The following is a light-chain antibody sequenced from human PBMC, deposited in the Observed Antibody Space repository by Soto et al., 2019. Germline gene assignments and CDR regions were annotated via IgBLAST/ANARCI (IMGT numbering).Light chain of an antibody. J-gene: IGLJ1*01. CDR3: AAWDDSLSGPLYV. CDR2: SNN. V-gene: IGLV1-47*02. Sequence: QSVLTQPPSASGTPGQRVTISCSGSSSNIGSNYVYWYQQLPGTAPKLLIYSNNQRPSGVPDRFSGSESGTSASLAISGLRSEDEADYYCAAWDDSLSGPLYVFGTGTKVTVL. CDR1: SSNIGSNY.